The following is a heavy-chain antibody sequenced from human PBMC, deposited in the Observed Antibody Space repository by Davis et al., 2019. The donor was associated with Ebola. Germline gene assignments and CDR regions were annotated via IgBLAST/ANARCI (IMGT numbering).Heavy chain of an antibody. CDR2: ISGSGGST. D-gene: IGHD3-3*01. J-gene: IGHJ3*02. CDR1: GFTFSSYA. Sequence: GESLKISCAASGFTFSSYAMSWVRQAPGKGLEWVSAISGSGGSTYYADSVKGRFTISRDNSKNTLYLQMNSLRAEDTAVYYCAKANDDFWSAQGAFDIWGQGTMVTVSS. V-gene: IGHV3-23*01. CDR3: AKANDDFWSAQGAFDI.